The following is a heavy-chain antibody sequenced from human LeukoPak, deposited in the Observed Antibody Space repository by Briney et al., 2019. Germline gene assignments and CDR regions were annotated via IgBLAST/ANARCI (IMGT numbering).Heavy chain of an antibody. Sequence: GGSLRLSCATSTFTFSSYAMHWVRQAPGKGLEWVAVISFDGSKDYFADSVKGRFTISRDNANNVLYQQMNSLRAEDTAVYYCARDPTYYLRYGYFDSWGQGTLVTVSS. D-gene: IGHD1-26*01. CDR2: ISFDGSKD. J-gene: IGHJ4*02. V-gene: IGHV3-30-3*01. CDR3: ARDPTYYLRYGYFDS. CDR1: TFTFSSYA.